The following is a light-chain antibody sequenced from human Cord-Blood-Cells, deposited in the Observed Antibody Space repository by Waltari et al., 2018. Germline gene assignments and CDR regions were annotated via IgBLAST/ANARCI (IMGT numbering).Light chain of an antibody. CDR2: GNS. Sequence: QSVLPQPPSVSGAPGQRVTISCTGSSSNIGAGYDVHGYQQLPGTAPKLLIYGNSNRPSGVPDRFSGSKSGTAASLAITGRQAEDEADYYCQSYDSSLSGYVFGTGTKVTVL. V-gene: IGLV1-40*01. J-gene: IGLJ1*01. CDR1: SSNIGAGYD. CDR3: QSYDSSLSGYV.